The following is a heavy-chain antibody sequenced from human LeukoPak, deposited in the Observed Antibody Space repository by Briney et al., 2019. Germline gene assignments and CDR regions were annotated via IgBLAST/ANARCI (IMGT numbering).Heavy chain of an antibody. V-gene: IGHV1-2*02. D-gene: IGHD6-19*01. J-gene: IGHJ4*02. CDR1: GDTFTSYY. CDR2: INPNSGGT. CDR3: ARDLNKDIAVAGPFDY. Sequence: ASVKVSCKASGDTFTSYYMHWVRQAPGQGLEWMGWINPNSGGTNYAQKFQGRVTMTRDTSISTAYMELSRLRSDDTAVYYCARDLNKDIAVAGPFDYWGQGTLVTVSS.